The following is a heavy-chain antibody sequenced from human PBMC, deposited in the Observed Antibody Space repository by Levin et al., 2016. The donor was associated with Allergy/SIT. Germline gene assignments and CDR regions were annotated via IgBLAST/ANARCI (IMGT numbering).Heavy chain of an antibody. D-gene: IGHD6-13*01. V-gene: IGHV1-69*08. Sequence: SVKVSCKASGGTFSSYTINWVRQVPGQGLEWMGRIIPILGRAHYAQSFQGRVTLTADIETITAYMQLTSLRSEDTAVYYCARGRGEETAAANWFDPWGQGTLVTVSS. J-gene: IGHJ5*01. CDR3: ARGRGEETAAANWFDP. CDR2: IIPILGRA. CDR1: GGTFSSYT.